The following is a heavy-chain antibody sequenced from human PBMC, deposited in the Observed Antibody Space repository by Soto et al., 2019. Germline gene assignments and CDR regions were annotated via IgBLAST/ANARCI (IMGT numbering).Heavy chain of an antibody. J-gene: IGHJ5*02. CDR1: GYTFTGYY. D-gene: IGHD2-2*02. CDR2: INAGNGNT. CDR3: ARDGCSSTSCYRRDNWFDP. Sequence: SVKLSCKASGYTFTGYYMHWLRQTPGQRLEWMGWINAGNGNTKYSQKFQGRVTITRDTSASTAYMELSSLRSEDTAVYYCARDGCSSTSCYRRDNWFDPWGQGTLVTVSS. V-gene: IGHV1-3*01.